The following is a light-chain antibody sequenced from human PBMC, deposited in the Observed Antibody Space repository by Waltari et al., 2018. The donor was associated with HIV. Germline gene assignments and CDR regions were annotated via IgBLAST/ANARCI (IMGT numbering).Light chain of an antibody. Sequence: QSLLTQSPSASGAPGQRVTISCSGSSSNLGSNYVYWYQQLPGTAPKLLIYRDGQRPSGFPDRFSASKSGTSASLDISGLRSEDETDYYCVAWDDTLSGPVFGGGTKLTVL. CDR3: VAWDDTLSGPV. V-gene: IGLV1-47*01. CDR1: SSNLGSNY. CDR2: RDG. J-gene: IGLJ2*01.